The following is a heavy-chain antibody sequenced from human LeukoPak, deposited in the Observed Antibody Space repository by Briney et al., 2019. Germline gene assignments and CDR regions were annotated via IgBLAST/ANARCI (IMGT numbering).Heavy chain of an antibody. CDR3: ARDPAAVPAAF. V-gene: IGHV4-30-2*01. Sequence: SETLSLTCTVSGASISSGGRYWSWVRQPPGKGLEWIGYVYHDGDTYYSPSLKSRVTISLDTSKNQFTLNLTSVTAADTAVYYCARDPAAVPAAFWGQGTLVTVSS. CDR2: VYHDGDT. J-gene: IGHJ4*02. CDR1: GASISSGGRY. D-gene: IGHD2-2*01.